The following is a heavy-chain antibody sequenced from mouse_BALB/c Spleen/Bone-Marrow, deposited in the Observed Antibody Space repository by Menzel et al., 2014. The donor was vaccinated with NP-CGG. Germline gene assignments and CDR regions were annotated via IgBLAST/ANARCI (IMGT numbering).Heavy chain of an antibody. J-gene: IGHJ4*01. CDR3: ARDYRYYAMDY. Sequence: QVQLKESGAELARPGASVKLSCKASGYTFTSYWMQWVKQRPGQGLEWIGAIYPGDGDTRYTRKFKGKATLTADKSSSTAYMQLSSLASEDSAVYYCARDYRYYAMDYWGQGTSVTVSS. D-gene: IGHD2-14*01. CDR1: GYTFTSYW. V-gene: IGHV1-87*01. CDR2: IYPGDGDT.